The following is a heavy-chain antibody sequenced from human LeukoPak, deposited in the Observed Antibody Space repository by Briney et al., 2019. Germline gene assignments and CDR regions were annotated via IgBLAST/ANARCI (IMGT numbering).Heavy chain of an antibody. J-gene: IGHJ4*02. CDR2: LFGTDTT. V-gene: IGHV3-66*01. D-gene: IGHD3-22*01. CDR3: ARVRYYDSSGLIDC. CDR1: GFTVRSTY. Sequence: PGGSLRLSCAASGFTVRSTYMSWVRQAPGKGLEWVSLLFGTDTTFYADSVKGRFAISRDDAQNTLYLQMNSLRAEDTAVYYCARVRYYDSSGLIDCWGQGTLVTVSS.